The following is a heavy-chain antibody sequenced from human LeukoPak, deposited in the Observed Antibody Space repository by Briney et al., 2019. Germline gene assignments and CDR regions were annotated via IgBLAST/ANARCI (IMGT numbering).Heavy chain of an antibody. Sequence: PSETLSLTCTVSGGSISSSSYYWGWIRQPPGKGLEWIGSIYYSGSTYYNPSLKSRVTISVDTSKNQFSLKLSSVTAADTAAYYCARASYNFLIDYWGQGTLVTVSS. CDR2: IYYSGST. V-gene: IGHV4-39*07. D-gene: IGHD1-20*01. CDR1: GGSISSSSYY. J-gene: IGHJ4*02. CDR3: ARASYNFLIDY.